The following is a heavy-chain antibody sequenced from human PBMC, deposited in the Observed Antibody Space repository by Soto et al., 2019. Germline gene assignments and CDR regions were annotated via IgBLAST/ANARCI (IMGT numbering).Heavy chain of an antibody. CDR3: ARGECFWSGYYWWFDP. CDR2: ISAYNGNT. D-gene: IGHD3-3*01. J-gene: IGHJ5*02. Sequence: ASVKVSCKASGYTFTSYGISWVRQAPGQGLEWMGWISAYNGNTNYAQKLQGRVTMTTDTSTSTAYMELRSLRSDDTAVYYCARGECFWSGYYWWFDPWGQGTLVTVSS. V-gene: IGHV1-18*01. CDR1: GYTFTSYG.